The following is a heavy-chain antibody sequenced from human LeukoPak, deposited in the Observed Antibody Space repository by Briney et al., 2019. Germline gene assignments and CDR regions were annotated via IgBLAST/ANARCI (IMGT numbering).Heavy chain of an antibody. CDR2: MYHRGTT. CDR3: ARVKYYYDSSGHWEFDS. Sequence: SETLSLTCAVSGGSISTSNWWSWVRQTPGKGLEWIGEMYHRGTTNYNPSLRSRVAISIDKSMNQFSLKLTSVTAADTAVYYCARVKYYYDSSGHWEFDSWGQGILVTVSS. J-gene: IGHJ4*02. CDR1: GGSISTSNW. D-gene: IGHD3-22*01. V-gene: IGHV4-4*02.